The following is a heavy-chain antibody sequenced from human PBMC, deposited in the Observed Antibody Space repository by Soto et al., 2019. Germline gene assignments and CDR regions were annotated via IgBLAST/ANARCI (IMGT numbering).Heavy chain of an antibody. CDR1: GFTFSNYA. Sequence: QVQLVESGGGVVQPGRSLRVSCAASGFTFSNYAMHWVRQAPGKGLEWVAVVSYDGSKQFYADSVEGRFTISRDSSKSTLYLHMDNLRDEDTAVYYWARDRVYYYDYSGYYNFDYWGQGTLVTVSS. D-gene: IGHD3-22*01. J-gene: IGHJ4*02. CDR2: VSYDGSKQ. CDR3: ARDRVYYYDYSGYYNFDY. V-gene: IGHV3-30-3*01.